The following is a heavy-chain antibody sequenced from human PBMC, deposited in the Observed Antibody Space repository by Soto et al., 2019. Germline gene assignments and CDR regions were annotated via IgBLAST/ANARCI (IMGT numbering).Heavy chain of an antibody. CDR1: GGTFSSYA. J-gene: IGHJ5*02. V-gene: IGHV1-69*13. D-gene: IGHD2-21*02. CDR3: ARDSSYWGGDCYSSGGWFDP. Sequence: SVKVSCKASGGTFSSYAISWVRQAPGQGLEWMGGIIPIFGTANYAQKFQGRVTITADESTSTAYMELSSLRSEDTAVYYCARDSSYWGGDCYSSGGWFDPWGQGTLVTVSS. CDR2: IIPIFGTA.